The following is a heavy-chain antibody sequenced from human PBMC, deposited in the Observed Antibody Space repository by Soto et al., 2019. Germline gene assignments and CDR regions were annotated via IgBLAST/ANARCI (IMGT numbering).Heavy chain of an antibody. CDR2: INSDGSST. CDR1: GFTFSSYW. Sequence: EVQLVESGGGLVQPGGSLRLSCAASGFTFSSYWMHWVRQAPGKGLVWVSRINSDGSSTSYADSVKGRFTISRDNAKNTLYLQMNRLSAEDRAGYYCARALSWGYCSGGSCYSGGDYWGQGTLVTVSS. CDR3: ARALSWGYCSGGSCYSGGDY. J-gene: IGHJ4*02. D-gene: IGHD2-15*01. V-gene: IGHV3-74*01.